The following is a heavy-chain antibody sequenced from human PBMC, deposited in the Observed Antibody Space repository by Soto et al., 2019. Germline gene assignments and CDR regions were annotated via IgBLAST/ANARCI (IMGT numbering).Heavy chain of an antibody. J-gene: IGHJ6*03. CDR3: AKDPFTTLFVVVPAADYYMDV. D-gene: IGHD2-2*01. CDR2: ISGSGGST. CDR1: GFTFSSYA. Sequence: PGGSLRLSCAASGFTFSSYAMSWFRQAPGKGQEWVSAISGSGGSTYYADSVKGRFTISRDNSKNTLYLQMNSLRAEDTAVYYCAKDPFTTLFVVVPAADYYMDVWGKGTTVTVSS. V-gene: IGHV3-23*01.